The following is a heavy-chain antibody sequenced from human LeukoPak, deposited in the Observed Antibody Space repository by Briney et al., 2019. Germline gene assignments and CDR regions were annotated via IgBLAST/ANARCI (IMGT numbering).Heavy chain of an antibody. D-gene: IGHD1-14*01. CDR3: ARLTQPPPYYFDY. CDR1: GGSISSSSYY. J-gene: IGHJ4*02. Sequence: SETLSLTCTVSGGSISSSSYYWGWIRQPPGKGLEWIGSIYYSGSTYYNPSLKSRVTISVDTSKNQFSLKLSSVTAADTAVYYCARLTQPPPYYFDYWGQGTLVTVSS. V-gene: IGHV4-39*07. CDR2: IYYSGST.